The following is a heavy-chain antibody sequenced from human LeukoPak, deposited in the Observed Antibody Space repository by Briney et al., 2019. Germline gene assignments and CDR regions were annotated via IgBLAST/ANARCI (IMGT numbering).Heavy chain of an antibody. CDR3: ARVAGSIDY. Sequence: GASVKVSCKASGYTFTTYDINWVRQATGQGLEWMGWMNPNSGYTGYAQRFQGRVTITRDTSISTAYMELSTLRSEDTAVYYCARVAGSIDYWGQGTLVTVSS. J-gene: IGHJ4*02. CDR1: GYTFTTYD. D-gene: IGHD6-19*01. V-gene: IGHV1-8*03. CDR2: MNPNSGYT.